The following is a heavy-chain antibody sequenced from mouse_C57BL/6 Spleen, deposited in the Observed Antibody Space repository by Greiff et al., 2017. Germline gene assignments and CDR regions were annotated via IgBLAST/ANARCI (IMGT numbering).Heavy chain of an antibody. J-gene: IGHJ4*01. CDR3: ARCYYYDYTYCYAMDY. D-gene: IGHD2-4*01. CDR2: IDPNSGGT. V-gene: IGHV1-72*01. CDR1: GYTFTSYW. Sequence: VQLQQPGAELVKPGASVKLSCKASGYTFTSYWMHWVKQRPGRGLEWIGRIDPNSGGTKYNEKFKSKATLTVDNSSSTAYMQLSSLTSEDSAVXYGARCYYYDYTYCYAMDYWGQGTSVTVSS.